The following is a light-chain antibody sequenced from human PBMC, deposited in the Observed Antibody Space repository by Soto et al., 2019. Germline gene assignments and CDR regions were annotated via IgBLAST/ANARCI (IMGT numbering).Light chain of an antibody. Sequence: QSALTQPASVSGSPGQSFTISCTGTSSDVGSYNLVSWYQQHPGKAPKLMIYEVSKRPSGVSNRFSGSKSGNTASLTISGLQAEDEADYYCCSYAGSSTPVVFGGGTKVTVL. CDR1: SSDVGSYNL. CDR3: CSYAGSSTPVV. J-gene: IGLJ2*01. CDR2: EVS. V-gene: IGLV2-23*02.